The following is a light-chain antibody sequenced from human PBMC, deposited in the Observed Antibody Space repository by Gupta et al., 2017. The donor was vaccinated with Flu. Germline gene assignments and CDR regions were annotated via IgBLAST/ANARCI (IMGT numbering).Light chain of an antibody. CDR3: SSYTSSNTVYV. Sequence: QSALTQPASASGSPAQSITISCTATSSDVGGYNCVSWYQQHPGKAPKLIIYDVTTRPSGVSDRFSGSKSGNTASLTIAGLQAEDEGDYYCSSYTSSNTVYVFGTGTKVTVL. V-gene: IGLV2-14*01. CDR2: DVT. J-gene: IGLJ1*01. CDR1: SSDVGGYNC.